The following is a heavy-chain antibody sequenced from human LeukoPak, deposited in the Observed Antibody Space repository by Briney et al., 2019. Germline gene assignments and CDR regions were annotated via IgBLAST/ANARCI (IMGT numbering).Heavy chain of an antibody. CDR3: ARGRGSSWHQFDAFDI. V-gene: IGHV1-8*03. CDR2: MNPNSGNT. CDR1: GDTFTSYG. J-gene: IGHJ3*02. D-gene: IGHD6-13*01. Sequence: GASVKVSCKAAGDTFTSYGISWGRQAPGQGLEWRGWMNPNSGNTGYAQKVQSRVTITRNTSISTAYMELSSLRSEDTAVYYCARGRGSSWHQFDAFDIWGQGTMVTVSS.